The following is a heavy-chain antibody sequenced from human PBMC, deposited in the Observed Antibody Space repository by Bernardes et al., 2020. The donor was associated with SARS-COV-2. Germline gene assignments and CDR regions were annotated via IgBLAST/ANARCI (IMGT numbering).Heavy chain of an antibody. CDR2: ISYDGNNK. Sequence: GGSLRLSCAVSGFSFTSFGMYWVRQAPGKGLEWVAIISYDGNNKYYADSVKGRFAISRDNSKNTLYLQMNSLRPEDTAVYYCAKERSTLASNYFYGMDVWGQGTTVTVSS. CDR3: AKERSTLASNYFYGMDV. J-gene: IGHJ6*02. V-gene: IGHV3-30*18. D-gene: IGHD2-2*01. CDR1: GFSFTSFG.